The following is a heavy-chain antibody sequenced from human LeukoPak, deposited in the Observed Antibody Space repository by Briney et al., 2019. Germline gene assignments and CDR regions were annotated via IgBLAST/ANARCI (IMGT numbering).Heavy chain of an antibody. J-gene: IGHJ4*02. V-gene: IGHV4-39*02. CDR2: IYYSGST. Sequence: KPSETLSLTCTVSGGSVSSSNYYWGWIRQPPEKGLEWIGSIYYSGSTYYNPSLKSRVTISVDTSKNQFSLKLSSVTAADTAVYYCARELPTFEYFDYWGQGTLVTVSS. CDR3: ARELPTFEYFDY. CDR1: GGSVSSSNYY.